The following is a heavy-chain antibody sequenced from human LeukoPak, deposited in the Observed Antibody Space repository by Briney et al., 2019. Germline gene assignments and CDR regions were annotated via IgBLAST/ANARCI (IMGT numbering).Heavy chain of an antibody. Sequence: PSQTLSLTCTVSGGSISSGGYYWSWIRQHPGKGLEWIGYIYYSGSTYYNPSLKSRVTISVDTSKNQFSLKLSSVTAADTAVYYCARAGARVVVTASGAFDIWGQGTMVTVSS. CDR1: GGSISSGGYY. D-gene: IGHD2-21*02. V-gene: IGHV4-31*03. CDR2: IYYSGST. J-gene: IGHJ3*02. CDR3: ARAGARVVVTASGAFDI.